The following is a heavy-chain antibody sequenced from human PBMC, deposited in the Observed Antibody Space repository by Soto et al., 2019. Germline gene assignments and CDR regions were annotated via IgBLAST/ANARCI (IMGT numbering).Heavy chain of an antibody. CDR1: GGSISSGGYS. V-gene: IGHV4-30-2*03. CDR3: ARQIYDSDTGPNFQYYFDS. Sequence: PSETLSLTCTVSGGSISSGGYSWTWIRQSPGKGLEWIGTIYSTVSTHYNPSLKSRVTISVDTSKNQFSLKLNSVTAADTAVYYCARQIYDSDTGPNFQYYFDSWGQGTPVTVSS. D-gene: IGHD3-22*01. J-gene: IGHJ4*02. CDR2: IYSTVST.